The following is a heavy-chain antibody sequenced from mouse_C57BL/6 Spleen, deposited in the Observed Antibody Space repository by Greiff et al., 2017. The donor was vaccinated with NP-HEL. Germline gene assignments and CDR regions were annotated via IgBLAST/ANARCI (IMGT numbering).Heavy chain of an antibody. Sequence: EVQLQQSGPELVKPGASVKISCKASGYTFTDYYMNWVKQSHGKSLEWIGDINPNNGGTSYNQKFKGKATLTVDKSSSTAYMELRNLTSEDSAVFDCARWGDGYYERDAMDYWGQGTSVTVSS. CDR3: ARWGDGYYERDAMDY. J-gene: IGHJ4*01. CDR2: INPNNGGT. CDR1: GYTFTDYY. V-gene: IGHV1-26*01. D-gene: IGHD2-3*01.